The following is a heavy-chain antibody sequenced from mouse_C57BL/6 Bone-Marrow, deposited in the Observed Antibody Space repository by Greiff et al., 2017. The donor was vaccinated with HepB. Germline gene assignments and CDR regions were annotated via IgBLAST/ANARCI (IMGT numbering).Heavy chain of an antibody. D-gene: IGHD2-1*01. J-gene: IGHJ3*01. CDR1: GYSITSGYF. Sequence: EVQLQQSGPGLVKPSQSLSLTCSVTGYSITSGYFWNWIRQFPGNKLEWMGYISYDGSNNYNPSLKNRISITRDTSKNPFCLKLNSVTTEDTATYYCAKEVYSYWGQGTLVTVSA. V-gene: IGHV3-6*01. CDR2: ISYDGSN. CDR3: AKEVYSY.